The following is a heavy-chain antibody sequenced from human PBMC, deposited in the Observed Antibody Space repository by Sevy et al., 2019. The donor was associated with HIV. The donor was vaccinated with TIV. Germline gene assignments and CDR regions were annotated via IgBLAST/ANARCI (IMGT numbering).Heavy chain of an antibody. CDR3: ARARIFGVVNLFDY. Sequence: SETLSLTCSVSGGSISSGDYYWSWIRQPPGKGLEWIGYIYYSGSTYYNPSLKSRVTISVDTSKNQFSLKLSSVTAADTAVYYCARARIFGVVNLFDYWGQGTLVTVSS. J-gene: IGHJ4*02. V-gene: IGHV4-30-4*01. D-gene: IGHD3-3*01. CDR1: GGSISSGDYY. CDR2: IYYSGST.